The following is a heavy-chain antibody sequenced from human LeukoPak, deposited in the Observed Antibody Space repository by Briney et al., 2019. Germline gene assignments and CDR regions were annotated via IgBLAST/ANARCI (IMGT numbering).Heavy chain of an antibody. CDR1: GGTFSSYA. J-gene: IGHJ4*02. CDR3: ARESGSDEAYFDY. V-gene: IGHV1-69*15. CDR2: IFPIFATA. Sequence: SVKVSCKASGGTFSSYAISWVRQAPGQGLEWMGRIFPIFATANYAQKFQGRVTTTADESTSTAYMELSSLRSEDTAVYYCARESGSDEAYFDYWGQGTLVTVSS. D-gene: IGHD1-26*01.